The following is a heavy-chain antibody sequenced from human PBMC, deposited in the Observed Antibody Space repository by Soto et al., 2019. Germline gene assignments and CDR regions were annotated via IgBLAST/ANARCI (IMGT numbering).Heavy chain of an antibody. J-gene: IGHJ6*02. Sequence: PSQTLSLTCAISGDSVSSNSAAWNWIRQSPSRGLEWLGGTYYRSKWYNDYTVSVKSRITINPDTSKNQFSLQLNSVTPEDTAVYYCARELLWFGEGRYGMDVWGQGTTVTVSS. V-gene: IGHV6-1*01. D-gene: IGHD3-10*01. CDR2: TYYRSKWYN. CDR1: GDSVSSNSAA. CDR3: ARELLWFGEGRYGMDV.